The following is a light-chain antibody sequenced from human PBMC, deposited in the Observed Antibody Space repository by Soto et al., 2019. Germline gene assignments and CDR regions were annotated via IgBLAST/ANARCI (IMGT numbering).Light chain of an antibody. V-gene: IGLV2-23*01. J-gene: IGLJ2*01. CDR1: ISDVGSYNS. CDR3: SSFVGPETSVV. Sequence: QSALTQPASVSGSPGQSITMSCTGTISDVGSYNSVSWYQHPPGKVPRLLIYEGTKRPSGVSNRFSGSTSGNTASLTISGLQAEDEADYYCSSFVGPETSVVFGGGTKLTVL. CDR2: EGT.